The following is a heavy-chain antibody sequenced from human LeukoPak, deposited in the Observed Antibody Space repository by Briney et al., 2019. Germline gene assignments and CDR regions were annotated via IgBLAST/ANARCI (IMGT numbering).Heavy chain of an antibody. CDR2: INPNSGGT. V-gene: IGHV1-2*02. D-gene: IGHD3-16*01. CDR3: ARGGSDNAFDI. Sequence: ASVKVSCKASGYTLTSDGMNWVRQAPGQGLEWMGWINPNSGGTNYAQKFQGRVTMTRDTSISTAYMELSRLRSDDTAVYYCARGGSDNAFDIWGQGTMVTVSS. CDR1: GYTLTSDG. J-gene: IGHJ3*02.